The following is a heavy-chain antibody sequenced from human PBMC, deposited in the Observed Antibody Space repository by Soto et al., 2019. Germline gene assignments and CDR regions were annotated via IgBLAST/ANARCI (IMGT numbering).Heavy chain of an antibody. J-gene: IGHJ4*02. Sequence: ASVKVSCKASGYTFTSYGISWVRQAPGQGLEWMGWISAYNGNTNYAQKLQGRVTMTTDTSTSTAYMELRSLRSDDTAVYYCARAKGAYCSSTSCRYFDYWGQGTLVTVSS. D-gene: IGHD2-2*01. CDR2: ISAYNGNT. CDR3: ARAKGAYCSSTSCRYFDY. V-gene: IGHV1-18*01. CDR1: GYTFTSYG.